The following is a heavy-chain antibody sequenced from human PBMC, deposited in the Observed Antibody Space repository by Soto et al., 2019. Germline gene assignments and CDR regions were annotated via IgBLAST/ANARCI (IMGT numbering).Heavy chain of an antibody. CDR3: VRDDDQEANALDY. CDR1: GFTFNNYA. V-gene: IGHV3-23*01. Sequence: EVQLLESGGGVVQPGGSLRLSCAASGFTFNNYALNWVRQAPGKGLEWVSSISGTGGSTFYAGSAKGRFTISRDNSKNTLYLQMNSLRAEDTAVYYCVRDDDQEANALDYWGQGTLVTVSS. CDR2: ISGTGGST. D-gene: IGHD2-2*01. J-gene: IGHJ4*02.